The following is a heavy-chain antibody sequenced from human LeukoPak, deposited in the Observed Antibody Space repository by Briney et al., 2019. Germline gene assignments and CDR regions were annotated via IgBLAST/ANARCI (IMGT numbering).Heavy chain of an antibody. D-gene: IGHD3-9*01. CDR3: AKTAYEISTGQRYYFDY. CDR1: GFTFSSYG. CDR2: IGGGGGTT. J-gene: IGHJ4*02. V-gene: IGHV3-23*01. Sequence: GGSLRLSCAASGFTFSSYGMSWVRQAPGKGLEWVSVIGGGGGTTYYADSVKGRFTISRDNSKNTLYLQMNSLRAEDTVFFYRAKTAYEISTGQRYYFDYWGQGTLVTVSS.